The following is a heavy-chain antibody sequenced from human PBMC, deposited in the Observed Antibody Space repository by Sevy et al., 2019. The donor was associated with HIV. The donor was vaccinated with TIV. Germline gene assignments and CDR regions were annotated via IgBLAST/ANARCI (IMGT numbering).Heavy chain of an antibody. V-gene: IGHV1-58*01. CDR3: AAEGGTEVDYYYGMDV. J-gene: IGHJ6*02. CDR1: GFTFTSSA. CDR2: IVVGSGNT. Sequence: ASVKVSCKASGFTFTSSAVQWVRQARGQRLEWIGWIVVGSGNTNYAQKFQERVTITRDMSTSTAYMELSSLRSEDTAVYYCAAEGGTEVDYYYGMDVWDQGTTVTVSS. D-gene: IGHD1-26*01.